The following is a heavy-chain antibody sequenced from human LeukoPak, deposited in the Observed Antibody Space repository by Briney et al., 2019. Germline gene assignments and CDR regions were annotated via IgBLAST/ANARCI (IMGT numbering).Heavy chain of an antibody. V-gene: IGHV4-59*01. CDR2: IYYSGST. Sequence: PSETLSLTCTVSGGSINSYSGSWIRQPPGKGLEWIGYIYYSGSTNYNPSLKSRVTISVDTSKNQFSLRLSSVTAADTAVYYCARGYDYVWGSHRALGYWGQGTLVTVSS. CDR1: GGSINSYS. J-gene: IGHJ4*02. CDR3: ARGYDYVWGSHRALGY. D-gene: IGHD3-16*02.